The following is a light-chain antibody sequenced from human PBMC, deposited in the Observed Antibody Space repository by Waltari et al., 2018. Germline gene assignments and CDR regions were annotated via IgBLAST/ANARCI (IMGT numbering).Light chain of an antibody. V-gene: IGLV2-14*01. CDR1: DSDVGAYDF. CDR2: EVS. J-gene: IGLJ1*01. CDR3: SSYTTSSAPGV. Sequence: QSALTQPASVSGSPGQSITISCSGTDSDVGAYDFVSWYQQHPGKAPHLIISEVSNRPAGISTRFSASKSGNTASLTISGLQAEDEADYYCSSYTTSSAPGVFGTGTRVTVL.